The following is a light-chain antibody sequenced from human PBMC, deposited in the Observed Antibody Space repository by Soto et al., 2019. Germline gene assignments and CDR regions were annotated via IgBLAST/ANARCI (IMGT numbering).Light chain of an antibody. CDR2: DAS. V-gene: IGKV1-5*01. Sequence: DIQMTQSPSTLSASVGDRVTITCRASQSISSWLAWYQQKPGKAPKLLIYDASSLESGVPSRFSGSGSGTEFTLNISSLQTDDFATYYCQQYNSYPPWTFGQGTKVEIK. CDR3: QQYNSYPPWT. CDR1: QSISSW. J-gene: IGKJ1*01.